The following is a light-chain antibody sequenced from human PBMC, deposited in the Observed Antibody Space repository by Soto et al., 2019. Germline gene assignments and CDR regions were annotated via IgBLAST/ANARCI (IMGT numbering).Light chain of an antibody. Sequence: QSALTQPPSASGTPGQRVTISCSGSRSNIGSNPVNWYQQLPGTAPKLLIDSNNQRPSGVPDRFSGSKSGTSASLAISGLRSEDEADYYCAAWDDSLSGLYVFGTGTKVTVL. V-gene: IGLV1-47*02. CDR1: RSNIGSNP. CDR2: SNN. CDR3: AAWDDSLSGLYV. J-gene: IGLJ1*01.